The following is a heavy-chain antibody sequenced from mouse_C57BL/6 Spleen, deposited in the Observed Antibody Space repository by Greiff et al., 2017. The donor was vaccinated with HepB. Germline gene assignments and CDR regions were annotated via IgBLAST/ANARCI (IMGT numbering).Heavy chain of an antibody. CDR3: AREGEVLTPFAY. CDR2: ISDGGSYT. J-gene: IGHJ3*01. D-gene: IGHD4-1*01. V-gene: IGHV5-4*03. CDR1: GFTFRSYA. Sequence: EVMLVESGGGLVKPGGSLKLSCAASGFTFRSYAMSWVRQTPEKRLEWVATISDGGSYTYYPDNVKGRFTISRDNAKNNLYLQMSHLKSEDTAMYYCAREGEVLTPFAYWGQGTLVTVSA.